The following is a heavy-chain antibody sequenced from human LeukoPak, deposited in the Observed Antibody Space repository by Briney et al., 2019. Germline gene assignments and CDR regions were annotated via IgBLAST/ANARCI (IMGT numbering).Heavy chain of an antibody. CDR3: ARRAAAGRCLDY. CDR1: GFTFSDYY. Sequence: GGSLRLSCAVSGFTFSDYYMSWIRHAPGKGLELVSYISSGGSTISHADSVKGRFTISRDNAENSLYLQMNSLRAEDTAVYYCARRAAAGRCLDYWGQGTLVTVSS. V-gene: IGHV3-11*01. J-gene: IGHJ4*02. D-gene: IGHD6-13*01. CDR2: ISSGGSTI.